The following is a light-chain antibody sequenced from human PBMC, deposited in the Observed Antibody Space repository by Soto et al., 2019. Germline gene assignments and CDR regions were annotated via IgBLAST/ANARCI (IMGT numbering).Light chain of an antibody. Sequence: QSALTQPASVSGSPGQSITISCSGTSSDIGTYDHVAWFQQFPGKTPKLMIYSVSNRPSGVSYRFSGSKSGNTASLTISGLQAEDEADYYCAAWDDSLNGRVFGTGTKLTVL. J-gene: IGLJ1*01. CDR3: AAWDDSLNGRV. CDR2: SVS. V-gene: IGLV2-14*01. CDR1: SSDIGTYDH.